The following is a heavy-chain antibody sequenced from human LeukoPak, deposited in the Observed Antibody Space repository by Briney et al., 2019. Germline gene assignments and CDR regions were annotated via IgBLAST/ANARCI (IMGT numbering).Heavy chain of an antibody. CDR1: GYTFTNFF. V-gene: IGHV1-2*02. CDR2: INPNSGGT. D-gene: IGHD1-26*01. J-gene: IGHJ6*02. Sequence: ASVKVSCKASGYTFTNFFVHWVRQAPGQGLEWMGWINPNSGGTNFAQKFQGRVTMTRDTSIGTAYMDLTRLRSDDTAVYYCARDGAYSGSVDQDYYYGMDVWGQGTTVTVSS. CDR3: ARDGAYSGSVDQDYYYGMDV.